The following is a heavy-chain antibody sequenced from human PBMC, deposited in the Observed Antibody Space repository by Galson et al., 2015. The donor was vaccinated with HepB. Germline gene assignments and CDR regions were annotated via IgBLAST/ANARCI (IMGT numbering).Heavy chain of an antibody. CDR1: GFTFSSYW. J-gene: IGHJ6*02. CDR2: ISRDGSSM. CDR3: ARVYGDHVSPYYHYGMDV. Sequence: SLRLSCAASGFTFSSYWMHWVRQAPGKGLVWVSRISRDGSSMSYADSVKGRFTISRDNAKNTLHLQMNSLRVEDTAVYYCARVYGDHVSPYYHYGMDVWGQGTTVTVSS. V-gene: IGHV3-74*01. D-gene: IGHD4-17*01.